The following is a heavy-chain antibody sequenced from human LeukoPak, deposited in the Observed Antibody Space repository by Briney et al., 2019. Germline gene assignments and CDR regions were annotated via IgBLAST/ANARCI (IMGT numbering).Heavy chain of an antibody. CDR3: AKDRPYVVTFEV. CDR1: GFTFSNYW. D-gene: IGHD4-23*01. CDR2: IKQDGSEK. Sequence: PGGSLRLSCAASGFTFSNYWMSWVRQAPGKGLEWVANIKQDGSEKYYVDSVKGRFTVSRDNAKNSLYLQMNSLRVEDTAIYFCAKDRPYVVTFEVWGKGTTVTVSS. J-gene: IGHJ6*04. V-gene: IGHV3-7*03.